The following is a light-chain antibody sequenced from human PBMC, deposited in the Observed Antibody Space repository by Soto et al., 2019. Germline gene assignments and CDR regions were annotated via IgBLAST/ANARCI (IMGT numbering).Light chain of an antibody. J-gene: IGKJ3*01. Sequence: EIVLTQSPRTLSLSPGERATLSCRASQSVSSSYLAWYQQKPGQAPRLLIYGASSRATGIPDRFSGSGSGTDFTLTISRLEPEDFAVYYCQQYGSSPLFGPGTKVDIK. V-gene: IGKV3-20*01. CDR1: QSVSSSY. CDR2: GAS. CDR3: QQYGSSPL.